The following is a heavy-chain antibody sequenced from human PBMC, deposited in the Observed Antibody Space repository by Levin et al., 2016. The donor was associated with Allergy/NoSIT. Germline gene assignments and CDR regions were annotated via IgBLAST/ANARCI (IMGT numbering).Heavy chain of an antibody. CDR3: AHRPYYYDSSGYYTPFDY. V-gene: IGHV2-5*02. D-gene: IGHD3-22*01. CDR2: IYWDDDK. Sequence: RQAPGKALEWLALIYWDDDKRYSPSLKSRLTITKDTSKNQVVLTMTNMDPVDTATYYCAHRPYYYDSSGYYTPFDYWGQGTLVTVSS. J-gene: IGHJ4*02.